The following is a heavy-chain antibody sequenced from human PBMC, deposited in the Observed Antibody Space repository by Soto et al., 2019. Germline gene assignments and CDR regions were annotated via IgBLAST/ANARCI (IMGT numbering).Heavy chain of an antibody. CDR1: GGTFSSFT. Sequence: QVQLVQSGAEVKKPGSSVKVSCKASGGTFSSFTISWVRQAPGQGLEWMGGIIPIYGTANYAQKFQGRVTITADASTRTACMERSSLRSEDSAVYYCAKDRRADWESYYYYAMDVWGQGTTVTVSS. CDR3: AKDRRADWESYYYYAMDV. J-gene: IGHJ6*02. CDR2: IIPIYGTA. V-gene: IGHV1-69*01. D-gene: IGHD1-26*01.